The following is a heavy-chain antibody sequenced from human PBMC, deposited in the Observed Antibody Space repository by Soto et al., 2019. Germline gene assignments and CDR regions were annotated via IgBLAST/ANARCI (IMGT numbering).Heavy chain of an antibody. CDR3: ATVFDL. CDR2: IDTDGGGT. V-gene: IGHV3-74*01. CDR1: GFTLGSHR. J-gene: IGHJ4*02. Sequence: DVQLVESGGGLVQPGGSLRVSCAASGFTLGSHRIHWVRQPPGKGLEWVSRIDTDGGGTSYADSVKGRFTISTDNAKNTDYLQMDRLRPEATAVDYCATVFDLWGQGTLVTVSS.